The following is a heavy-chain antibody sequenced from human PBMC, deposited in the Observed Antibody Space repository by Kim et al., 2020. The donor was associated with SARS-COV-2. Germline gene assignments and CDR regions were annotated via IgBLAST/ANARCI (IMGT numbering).Heavy chain of an antibody. Sequence: GGSLRLSCAASGFTFSSSSMSWLRQAPGKGLEWVSTISGGITYYADSVRGRFTISRDNSKNTLYLQMNSLRADDTALYYCAKGYNYDAYWGQGTLVTVSS. V-gene: IGHV3-23*01. CDR2: ISGGIT. J-gene: IGHJ4*02. CDR1: GFTFSSSS. CDR3: AKGYNYDAY. D-gene: IGHD1-1*01.